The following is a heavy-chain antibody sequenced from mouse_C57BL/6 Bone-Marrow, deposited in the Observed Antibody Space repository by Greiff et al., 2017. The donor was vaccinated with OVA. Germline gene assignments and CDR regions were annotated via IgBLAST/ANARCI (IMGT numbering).Heavy chain of an antibody. Sequence: EVQLVESGGGLVQPGGSLKLSCAASGFTFSDYYMYWVRQTPEKRLECVAYISNGGGSTYYPDTVKGRFTISRDNAKNTLYLQMSRLKSEDTAMYYCARHRGYGDAMDYWGQGTSVTVSS. CDR1: GFTFSDYY. V-gene: IGHV5-12*01. CDR3: ARHRGYGDAMDY. J-gene: IGHJ4*01. CDR2: ISNGGGST. D-gene: IGHD3-1*01.